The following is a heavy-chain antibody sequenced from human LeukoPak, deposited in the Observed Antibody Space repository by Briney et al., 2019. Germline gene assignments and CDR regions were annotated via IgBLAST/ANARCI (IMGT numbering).Heavy chain of an antibody. CDR2: MNPNSGNT. CDR1: GYTFTSYD. CDR3: ARAGEKGEYYYYYYMDV. V-gene: IGHV1-8*01. J-gene: IGHJ6*03. Sequence: ASVKVSCKASGYTFTSYDINWVRHATGQGLEWMGWMNPNSGNTGYAQKFQGRVTMTRNTSISTAYMELSSLRSEDTAVYYCARAGEKGEYYYYYYMDVWGKGTTVTVSS. D-gene: IGHD3-16*01.